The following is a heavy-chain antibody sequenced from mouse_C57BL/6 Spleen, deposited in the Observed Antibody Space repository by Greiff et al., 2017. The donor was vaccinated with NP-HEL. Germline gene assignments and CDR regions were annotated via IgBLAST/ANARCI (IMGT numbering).Heavy chain of an antibody. CDR2: IYPGDGDT. D-gene: IGHD1-1*01. CDR3: ARSTTVVATDYYAMDY. CDR1: GYAFSSSW. Sequence: LVESGPELVKPGASVKISCKASGYAFSSSWMNWVKQRPGKGLEWIGRIYPGDGDTNYNGKFKGKATLTADKSSSTAYMQLSSLTSEDSAVYFCARSTTVVATDYYAMDYWGQGTSVTVSS. J-gene: IGHJ4*01. V-gene: IGHV1-82*01.